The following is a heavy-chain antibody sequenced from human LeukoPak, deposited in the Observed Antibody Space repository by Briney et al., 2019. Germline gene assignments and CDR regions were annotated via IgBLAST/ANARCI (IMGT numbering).Heavy chain of an antibody. D-gene: IGHD4-11*01. CDR2: IVVGSGNT. Sequence: SVKVSCKASGFTFTSSAVQWVRQARGQRLEWIGWIVVGSGNTNYAQKFQERVTMTTDTSTSTAYMELRSLRSDDTAVYYCARQEGTVTTSLDYYYYYMDVWGKGTTVTVSS. CDR3: ARQEGTVTTSLDYYYYYMDV. CDR1: GFTFTSSA. J-gene: IGHJ6*03. V-gene: IGHV1-58*01.